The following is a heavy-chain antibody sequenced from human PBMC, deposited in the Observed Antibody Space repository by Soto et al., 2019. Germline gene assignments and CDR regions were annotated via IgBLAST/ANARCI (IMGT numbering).Heavy chain of an antibody. Sequence: SETLSLTCTVSGGSISSGGYYWSWIRQHPGKGLEWIGYIYYSGSTYYNPSLKSRVTISVDTSKNQFSLKLSSVTAADTAVYYCARGRKQWPLTAPDYWGQGTLVTV. D-gene: IGHD6-19*01. V-gene: IGHV4-31*03. J-gene: IGHJ4*02. CDR3: ARGRKQWPLTAPDY. CDR1: GGSISSGGYY. CDR2: IYYSGST.